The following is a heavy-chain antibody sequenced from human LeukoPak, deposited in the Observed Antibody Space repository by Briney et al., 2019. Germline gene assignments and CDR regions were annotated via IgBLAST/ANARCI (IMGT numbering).Heavy chain of an antibody. Sequence: SETLSLTCTVSGGSISSYYWTWIRQPPGKGLEWIGYIYYSGSTIYNPSLKSRVTISVDTSKNQFSLKLTSVTAADTAVYYCARGVNSGYFDYCGQGTLVTVSS. J-gene: IGHJ4*02. CDR3: ARGVNSGYFDY. V-gene: IGHV4-59*01. D-gene: IGHD1-26*01. CDR2: IYYSGST. CDR1: GGSISSYY.